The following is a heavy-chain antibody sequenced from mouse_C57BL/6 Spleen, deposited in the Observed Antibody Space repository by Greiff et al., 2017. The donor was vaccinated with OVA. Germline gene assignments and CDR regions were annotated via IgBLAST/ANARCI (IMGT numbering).Heavy chain of an antibody. D-gene: IGHD3-2*02. CDR3: ARRGDSSGSFAY. CDR2: IDPSDSET. J-gene: IGHJ3*01. CDR1: GYTFTSYW. Sequence: QVQLQQPGAELVRPGSSVKLSCKASGYTFTSYWMHWVKQRPIQGLEWIGNIDPSDSETHYNQKFKDKATLTVDKSSSTAYMQLSSLTSEDSAVYYCARRGDSSGSFAYWGQGTLVTVSA. V-gene: IGHV1-52*01.